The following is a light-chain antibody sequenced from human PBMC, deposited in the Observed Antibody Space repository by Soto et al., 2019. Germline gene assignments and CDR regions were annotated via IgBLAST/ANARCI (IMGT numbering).Light chain of an antibody. J-gene: IGKJ5*01. Sequence: EIVMTQSPATLSVSPGERATLSCRASQSVLSKLAWYQQKPGQAPRLLIYGAFTRATDIPGRFSGSGSGTEFTLPISSLQYEDFAVYYCHQYNNWPITFGQGTRLAMK. CDR3: HQYNNWPIT. CDR1: QSVLSK. V-gene: IGKV3-15*01. CDR2: GAF.